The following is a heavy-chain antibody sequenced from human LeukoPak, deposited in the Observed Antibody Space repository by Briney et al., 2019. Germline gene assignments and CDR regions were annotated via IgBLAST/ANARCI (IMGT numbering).Heavy chain of an antibody. CDR2: ISYDAKSN. D-gene: IGHD5-12*01. CDR1: GFTFSSYG. V-gene: IGHV3-30*18. Sequence: GRSLRLSCATSGFTFSSYGMHWVRQVPGKGLEWVAVISYDAKSNYHVDSVKGRFTISRDNSKNTLYLQMNSLRAEDTAVYYCAKDPYEGPQGYWGQGTLVTVSS. CDR3: AKDPYEGPQGY. J-gene: IGHJ4*02.